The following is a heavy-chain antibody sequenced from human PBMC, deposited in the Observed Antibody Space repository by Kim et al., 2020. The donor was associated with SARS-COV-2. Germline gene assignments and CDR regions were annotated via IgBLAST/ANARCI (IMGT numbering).Heavy chain of an antibody. V-gene: IGHV3-30*04. CDR3: ARDLYYGSGSYSGMDV. D-gene: IGHD3-10*01. CDR1: GFTFSSYA. J-gene: IGHJ6*02. Sequence: GGSLRLSCAASGFTFSSYAMHWVRQAPGKGLEWVAVISYDGSNKYYADSVKGRFTISRDNSKNTLYLQMNSLRAEDTAVYYCARDLYYGSGSYSGMDVWGQGTTVTVSS. CDR2: ISYDGSNK.